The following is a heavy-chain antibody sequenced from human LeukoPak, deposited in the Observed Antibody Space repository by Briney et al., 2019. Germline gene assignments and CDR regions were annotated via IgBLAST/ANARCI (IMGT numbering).Heavy chain of an antibody. CDR1: GFTFSSYA. CDR3: AKDLLNFEDYYYMDV. Sequence: SGRSLRLSCAASGFTFSSYAMHWVRQAPCKGLEWVAVISYDGSNKYYADSVKGRFTISRDNSKNTLYLQMNSLRAEDTAVYYCAKDLLNFEDYYYMDVWGKGTTVTVSS. V-gene: IGHV3-30-3*01. CDR2: ISYDGSNK. J-gene: IGHJ6*03. D-gene: IGHD2-21*01.